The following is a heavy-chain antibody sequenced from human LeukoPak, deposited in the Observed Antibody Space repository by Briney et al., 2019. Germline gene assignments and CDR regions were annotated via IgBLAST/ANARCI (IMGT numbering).Heavy chain of an antibody. Sequence: GASVKVSCKASGYTFTGYYMHWVRQAPGQGLEWMGWINPNSGGTNYAQKFQGRVTKTRDTSISTAYMELSRLRSDDTAVYYCARGLRGGSYYYGMDVWGQGTTVTVSS. V-gene: IGHV1-2*02. J-gene: IGHJ6*02. CDR1: GYTFTGYY. CDR2: INPNSGGT. CDR3: ARGLRGGSYYYGMDV. D-gene: IGHD1-26*01.